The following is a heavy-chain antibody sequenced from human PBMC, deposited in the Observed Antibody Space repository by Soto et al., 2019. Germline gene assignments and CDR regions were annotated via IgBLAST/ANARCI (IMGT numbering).Heavy chain of an antibody. Sequence: SGGSLRLSCAASGLTFSTYAMTWVRQAPGEGLEWVSIISGTGASTYYADSVKGRFTISRDNSKNTLYLQMNSLRAEDTAVYYCAKGIVAAAGSRSGFFDYWGQGTLVTVSS. CDR1: GLTFSTYA. D-gene: IGHD6-13*01. V-gene: IGHV3-23*01. CDR3: AKGIVAAAGSRSGFFDY. CDR2: ISGTGAST. J-gene: IGHJ4*02.